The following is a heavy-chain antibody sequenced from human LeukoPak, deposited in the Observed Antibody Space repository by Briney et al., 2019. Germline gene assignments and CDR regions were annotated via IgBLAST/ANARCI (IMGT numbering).Heavy chain of an antibody. CDR2: ISSGGNTI. J-gene: IGHJ5*02. V-gene: IGHV3-11*04. D-gene: IGHD2-2*01. CDR1: GFTFSDYY. CDR3: ARDPRYCSSTSCYSP. Sequence: GGSLRLSCAASGFTFSDYYMSWIRQAPGKGLEWVSYISSGGNTIYYADSAKGRFTISRDNAKSSLYLQMNSLRAEDRAVYYCARDPRYCSSTSCYSPWGQGTLVTVSS.